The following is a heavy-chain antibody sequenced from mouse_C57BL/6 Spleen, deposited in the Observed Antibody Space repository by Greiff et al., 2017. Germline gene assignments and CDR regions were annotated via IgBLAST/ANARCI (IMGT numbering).Heavy chain of an antibody. D-gene: IGHD2-4*01. CDR2: IDPETGGT. Sequence: LQQSGAELVRPGASVTLSCKASGYTFTDYEMHWVKQTPVHGLEWIGAIDPETGGTAYNQKFKGKAILTADKSSSTAYMELRSLTSEDSAVYYCTRYYYDYTWFAYWGQGTLVTVSA. CDR1: GYTFTDYE. CDR3: TRYYYDYTWFAY. V-gene: IGHV1-15*01. J-gene: IGHJ3*01.